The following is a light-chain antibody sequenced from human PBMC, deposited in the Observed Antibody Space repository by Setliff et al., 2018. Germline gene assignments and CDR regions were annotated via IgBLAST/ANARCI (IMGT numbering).Light chain of an antibody. CDR3: SSYTGSNTFV. V-gene: IGLV2-8*01. CDR2: DVN. Sequence: QSALTQPASVSASPGQSITISCTGTSSDVGGYNSVSWYQQHPGKGPRLMIYDVNKRPSGVPDRFSGSKSGNTASLTVSGLQVEDEADYYCSSYTGSNTFVFGTGTKVTVL. J-gene: IGLJ1*01. CDR1: SSDVGGYNS.